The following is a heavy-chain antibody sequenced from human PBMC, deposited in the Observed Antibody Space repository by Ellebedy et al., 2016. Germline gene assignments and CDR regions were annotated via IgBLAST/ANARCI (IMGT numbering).Heavy chain of an antibody. Sequence: GESLKISXAASGFTFSSYSMKWVRQAPGKGLEWVSYISSSSTTLYADSVKGRFTISRDNAKNSLYLQMNSLRAEDTAVYYCATTKGELWPYWGQGTLVTVSS. CDR1: GFTFSSYS. D-gene: IGHD1-26*01. CDR3: ATTKGELWPY. CDR2: ISSSSTT. J-gene: IGHJ4*02. V-gene: IGHV3-48*01.